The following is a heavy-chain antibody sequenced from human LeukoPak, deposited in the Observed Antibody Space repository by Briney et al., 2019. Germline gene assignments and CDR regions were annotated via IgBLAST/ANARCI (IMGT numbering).Heavy chain of an antibody. V-gene: IGHV3-23*01. CDR1: GFTFSTYA. CDR3: ADSNYWYPTAY. D-gene: IGHD4-11*01. J-gene: IGHJ4*02. CDR2: IGRTGDDT. Sequence: TGRSLRLSCAASGFTFSTYAMRWVRQPAGKVLEWVSSIGRTGDDTYYADSVKGRFTISRDNSKNTLYLQMNSLRAEDTAVYYCADSNYWYPTAYWGQGTLVTVSS.